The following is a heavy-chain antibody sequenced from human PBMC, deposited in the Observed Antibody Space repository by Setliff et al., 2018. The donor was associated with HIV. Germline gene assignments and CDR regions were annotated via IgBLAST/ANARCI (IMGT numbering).Heavy chain of an antibody. CDR1: GFTFSSYA. J-gene: IGHJ3*02. CDR3: ARVGANWGSNLRARDAFDI. D-gene: IGHD7-27*01. CDR2: ISGSGGST. Sequence: SGGSLRLSCAASGFTFSSYAMSWVRQAPGKGLEWVSAISGSGGSTYYADSVKGRFTISRDNSKNTLYLQMNSLRAEDTAVYYCARVGANWGSNLRARDAFDIWGQGTMVTVSS. V-gene: IGHV3-23*01.